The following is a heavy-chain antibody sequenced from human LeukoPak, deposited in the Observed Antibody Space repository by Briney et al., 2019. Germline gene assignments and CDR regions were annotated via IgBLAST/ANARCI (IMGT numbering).Heavy chain of an antibody. J-gene: IGHJ6*02. CDR1: GFTFSSYS. CDR3: ASDTFMANCYYYGMDV. Sequence: GGSLRLSCAASGFTFSSYSMNWVRQAPGKGLEWVSYISSSSSTIYYADSVKGRFTISRDNAKNSLYLQMNSLRDEDTAVYYCASDTFMANCYYYGMDVWGQGTTVTVSS. D-gene: IGHD2/OR15-2a*01. V-gene: IGHV3-48*02. CDR2: ISSSSSTI.